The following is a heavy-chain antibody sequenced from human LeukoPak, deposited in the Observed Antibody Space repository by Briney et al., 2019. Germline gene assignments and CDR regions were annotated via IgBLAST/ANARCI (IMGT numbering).Heavy chain of an antibody. CDR1: GVSISSAGYF. J-gene: IGHJ4*01. CDR3: ARNFHGDPVTYYLDY. Sequence: SETLSLTCTVSGVSISSAGYFWTWIRQHPGKGLEWIGYIHHSGGTSYNPSLKSRPTISADTSKNQFSLKLNSVTAADTAVHYCARNFHGDPVTYYLDYWGHGTLVTVSS. V-gene: IGHV4-31*03. CDR2: IHHSGGT. D-gene: IGHD2-21*02.